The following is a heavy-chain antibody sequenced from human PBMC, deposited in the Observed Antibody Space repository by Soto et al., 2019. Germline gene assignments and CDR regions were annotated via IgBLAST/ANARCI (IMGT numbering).Heavy chain of an antibody. J-gene: IGHJ6*02. V-gene: IGHV3-30*18. CDR3: AKVGGRWGRPAPYYYYGMDV. CDR2: ISYDGSNK. Sequence: GGSLRLSCAASGFTFSSYGMHWVRQAPGKGLEWVAVISYDGSNKYYADSVKGRFTISRDNSKNTLYLQMNSLRAEDTAVYYCAKVGGRWGRPAPYYYYGMDVWGQGTTVTVSS. CDR1: GFTFSSYG. D-gene: IGHD3-16*01.